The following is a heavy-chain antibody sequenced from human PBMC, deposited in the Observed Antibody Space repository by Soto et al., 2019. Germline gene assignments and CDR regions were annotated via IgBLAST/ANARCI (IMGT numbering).Heavy chain of an antibody. D-gene: IGHD6-13*01. CDR3: ARDSPLRITAVGPGHY. V-gene: IGHV3-21*01. CDR2: ISGSSSNT. Sequence: EVQLVESGGGLVKPGGSLRLSCAASGFTFSSYSMNWVRQAPGKGLEWVSAISGSSSNTYYADSVKGRFTISRDNAKNSLYLQMSSLRAEDTAVYYCARDSPLRITAVGPGHYWGQGTLVTVSS. CDR1: GFTFSSYS. J-gene: IGHJ4*02.